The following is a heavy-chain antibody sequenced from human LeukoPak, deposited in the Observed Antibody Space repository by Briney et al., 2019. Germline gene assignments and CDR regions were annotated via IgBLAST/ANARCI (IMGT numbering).Heavy chain of an antibody. CDR2: IYTGGSI. CDR1: GGSISSSSYY. Sequence: SETLSLTCTVSGGSISSSSYYWSWIRQPAGKGLECIGRIYTGGSINYNPSLKSRVTMSVHTSKNQFSLNLSSVTAADTAVYYCARARMYSSGWYFDYWGQGTPVTVSS. D-gene: IGHD6-19*01. V-gene: IGHV4-61*02. J-gene: IGHJ4*02. CDR3: ARARMYSSGWYFDY.